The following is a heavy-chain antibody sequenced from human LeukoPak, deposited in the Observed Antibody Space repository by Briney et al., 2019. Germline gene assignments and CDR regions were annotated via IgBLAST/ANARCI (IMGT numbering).Heavy chain of an antibody. J-gene: IGHJ4*02. CDR3: AKDHGGYDSYPKY. Sequence: GGSLRLSCAASGFTFTSYAMTWVRQAPGKGLEWVSGISNSGSSTYYADSVKGRFTISRDNSKNTLYLQMNSLRAEDTAVYYCAKDHGGYDSYPKYWGQGTLVTVSS. D-gene: IGHD5-12*01. CDR2: ISNSGSST. V-gene: IGHV3-23*05. CDR1: GFTFTSYA.